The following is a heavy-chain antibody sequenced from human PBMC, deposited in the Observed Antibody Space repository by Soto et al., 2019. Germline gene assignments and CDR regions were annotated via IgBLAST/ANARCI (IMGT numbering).Heavy chain of an antibody. D-gene: IGHD6-6*01. CDR2: ISAYNGNT. V-gene: IGHV1-18*01. J-gene: IGHJ3*02. Sequence: ASVEVCCKASGYTITSYGSMWVRQATEQGLEWMGWISAYNGNTNYAQKLQGRVTMTTDTSTSTAYMELRSLRSDDTAVYYCARDMYSSSPGPDAFDIWGQGTMVTVSS. CDR3: ARDMYSSSPGPDAFDI. CDR1: GYTITSYG.